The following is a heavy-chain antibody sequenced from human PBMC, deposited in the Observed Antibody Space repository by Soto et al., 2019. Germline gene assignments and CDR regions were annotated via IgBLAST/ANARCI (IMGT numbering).Heavy chain of an antibody. CDR1: GFSLSTSGVG. CDR2: IYWDDDK. V-gene: IGHV2-5*02. Sequence: QITLKESGPTLVRPTQTLTLTCTFSGFSLSTSGVGVGWIRQPPGKALEWPALIYWDDDKRYSPSLKSRLTITQDTSKNQVVLTMTNMDPVDTATYYCAHSRCGGDCLQSYSSHYYYGMDVWGQGTTVTVSS. D-gene: IGHD2-21*02. CDR3: AHSRCGGDCLQSYSSHYYYGMDV. J-gene: IGHJ6*02.